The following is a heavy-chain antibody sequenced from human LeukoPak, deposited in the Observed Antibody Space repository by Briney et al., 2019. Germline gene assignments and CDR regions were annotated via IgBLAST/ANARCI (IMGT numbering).Heavy chain of an antibody. CDR2: IHSSGNYI. Sequence: GGSLRLSCRASASGDDFTSHSMNWVRQAPRKGLEWISYIHSSGNYIFDAASVKGRFTVSRDNARNSLYLQMNSLRVEDTAMYYCAREWNSRATFDYWGQGTLVTVSS. CDR3: AREWNSRATFDY. J-gene: IGHJ4*02. V-gene: IGHV3-21*05. D-gene: IGHD1-1*01. CDR1: ASGDDFTSHS.